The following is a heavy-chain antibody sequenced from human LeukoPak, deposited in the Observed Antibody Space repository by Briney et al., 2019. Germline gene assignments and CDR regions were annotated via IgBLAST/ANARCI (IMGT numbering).Heavy chain of an antibody. CDR3: AREESPLVEMASYYMDV. D-gene: IGHD5-24*01. J-gene: IGHJ6*03. V-gene: IGHV4-34*01. Sequence: SETLSLTCAVYGGSFSGYYWSWIRQPPGKGLEWIGEINHSGSTNYNPSLKSRVTISVDTSKNQFSLKLSSVTAADTAVYYCAREESPLVEMASYYMDVWGKGTTVTVSS. CDR2: INHSGST. CDR1: GGSFSGYY.